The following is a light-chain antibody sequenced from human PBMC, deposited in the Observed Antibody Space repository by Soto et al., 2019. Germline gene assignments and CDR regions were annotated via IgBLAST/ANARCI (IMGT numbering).Light chain of an antibody. CDR2: GAS. V-gene: IGKV3-20*01. Sequence: EIVLTQSPGTLPLSPGERATLSCRASQSVSSNFLAWYQQKPGQAPRLLISGASNRATGIPDRFSGSGSGTDFTLTISRLEPEDFAVYYCQQYDSSLRTFGQGTKV. CDR3: QQYDSSLRT. J-gene: IGKJ1*01. CDR1: QSVSSNF.